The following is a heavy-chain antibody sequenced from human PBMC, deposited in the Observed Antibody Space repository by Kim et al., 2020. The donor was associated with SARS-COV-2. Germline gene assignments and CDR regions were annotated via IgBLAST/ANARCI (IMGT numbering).Heavy chain of an antibody. D-gene: IGHD4-17*01. CDR1: GGSISSGGYY. Sequence: SETLSLTCTVSGGSISSGGYYWSWIRQHPGKGLEWIGYIYYSGSTYYNPSLKSRVTISVDTSKNQFSLKLSSVTAADTAVYYCARGGGDYDPGAFDIWGQGTMVTVSS. J-gene: IGHJ3*02. CDR2: IYYSGST. V-gene: IGHV4-31*03. CDR3: ARGGGDYDPGAFDI.